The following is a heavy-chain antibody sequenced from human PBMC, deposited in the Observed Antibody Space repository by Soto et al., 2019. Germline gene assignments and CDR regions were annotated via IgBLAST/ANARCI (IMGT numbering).Heavy chain of an antibody. D-gene: IGHD7-27*01. CDR2: IFDSGTT. V-gene: IGHV4-30-4*01. Sequence: QVQLQESGPGLVKPSQTLSLTCTVSGGSITSDYSCWSWIRQPPGAGLEWIGHIFDSGTTYTNPYLRSQVAISLDTSKNHCSLTLSSVTAADTAVYYCARGPSGDKVHYWGQGALVTVSS. CDR1: GGSITSDYSC. J-gene: IGHJ4*02. CDR3: ARGPSGDKVHY.